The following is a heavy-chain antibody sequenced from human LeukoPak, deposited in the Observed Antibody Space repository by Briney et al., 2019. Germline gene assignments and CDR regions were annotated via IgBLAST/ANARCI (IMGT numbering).Heavy chain of an antibody. V-gene: IGHV1-18*01. CDR1: GYTFTSYG. J-gene: IGHJ3*02. CDR3: AKDFYGDDVKDAFDI. Sequence: ASVEVSCKASGYTFTSYGISWVRQAPGQGLEWMGWISAYNGNTNYAQKLQGRVTMTTDTSTSTAYMELRSLRSDDTAVYYCAKDFYGDDVKDAFDIWGQGTMVTVSS. D-gene: IGHD4-17*01. CDR2: ISAYNGNT.